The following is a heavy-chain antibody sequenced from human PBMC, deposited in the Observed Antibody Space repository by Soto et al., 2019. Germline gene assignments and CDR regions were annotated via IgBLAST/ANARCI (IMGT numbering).Heavy chain of an antibody. D-gene: IGHD6-13*01. CDR3: AREIGYSSSWTPRGDWFDP. J-gene: IGHJ5*02. V-gene: IGHV4-59*02. Sequence: SETLSLTCTVSGGSVSSYYWSWIRQPPGKGLEWIGYIYYSGSTNYNPSLKSRVTISVDTSKNQFSLKLSSVTAADTAVYYCAREIGYSSSWTPRGDWFDPWGQGTLVTVSS. CDR2: IYYSGST. CDR1: GGSVSSYY.